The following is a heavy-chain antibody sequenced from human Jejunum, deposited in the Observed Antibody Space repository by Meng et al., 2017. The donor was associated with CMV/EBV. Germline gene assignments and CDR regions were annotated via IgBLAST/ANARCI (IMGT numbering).Heavy chain of an antibody. CDR2: ISAHNGHI. V-gene: IGHV1-18*01. CDR1: GYTLTNYG. D-gene: IGHD3-16*01. Sequence: VSCKASGYTLTNYGVSWVRQAPGQGLEWMGWISAHNGHINYAQKFQDRVTVTTDTSTNTAYMDLRSLRSDDTAVYYCARDYEYDVDHWGQGTLVTVSS. J-gene: IGHJ4*02. CDR3: ARDYEYDVDH.